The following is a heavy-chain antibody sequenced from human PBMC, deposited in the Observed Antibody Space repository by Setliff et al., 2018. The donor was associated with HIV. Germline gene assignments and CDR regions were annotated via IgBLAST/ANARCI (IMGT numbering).Heavy chain of an antibody. CDR2: IYYSGST. CDR3: VCGWLVRHPADC. V-gene: IGHV4-59*08. Sequence: PSETLSLTCTVSGGSISSYYWSWIRQPPGKGLEWIGYIYYSGSTNYNPSLKGRVTISVDTSKNQFSLTLRSVTAADTAVYYCVCGWLVRHPADCWGQGTLVTVSS. CDR1: GGSISSYY. D-gene: IGHD6-19*01. J-gene: IGHJ4*02.